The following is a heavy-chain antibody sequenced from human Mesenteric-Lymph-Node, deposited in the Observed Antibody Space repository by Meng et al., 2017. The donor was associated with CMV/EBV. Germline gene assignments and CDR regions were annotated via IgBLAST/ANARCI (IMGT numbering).Heavy chain of an antibody. CDR2: INASAGST. Sequence: ASVKVSCKASGYTLGSHYIDWVRQAPGQGLEWMGIINASAGSTSYAQKFQGRVTMTRDTSTSTVYMELSSLRSEDTAVYYCASQRRGRYSSSSSDPYWYFDLWGRGTLVTVSS. CDR3: ASQRRGRYSSSSSDPYWYFDL. V-gene: IGHV1-46*01. CDR1: GYTLGSHY. J-gene: IGHJ2*01. D-gene: IGHD6-6*01.